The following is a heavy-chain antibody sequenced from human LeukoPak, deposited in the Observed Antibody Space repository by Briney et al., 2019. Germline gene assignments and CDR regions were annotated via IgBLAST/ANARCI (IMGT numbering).Heavy chain of an antibody. D-gene: IGHD1-26*01. V-gene: IGHV4-38-2*02. CDR3: ARGFGIMGVSRFDY. J-gene: IGHJ4*02. Sequence: SETLSLTCSVSGDSITGYYWGWIRQPPGKGLEYIGNIYHTGNTYYNPSLKSRVTISVDTSKNQFSLKLSSVTAADTAVYYCARGFGIMGVSRFDYWGQGTLVTVSS. CDR2: IYHTGNT. CDR1: GDSITGYY.